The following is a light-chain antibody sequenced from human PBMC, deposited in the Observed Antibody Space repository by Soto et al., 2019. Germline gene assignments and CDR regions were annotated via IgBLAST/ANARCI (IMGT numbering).Light chain of an antibody. CDR2: EVC. CDR3: SSYTSSSTPRV. V-gene: IGLV2-14*01. J-gene: IGLJ1*01. CDR1: SSDVGGYNY. Sequence: QSALTQPASVSGSPGQSITISCTGTSSDVGGYNYVSWYQQHPGKAPKLMIYEVCNRPSGVSNRFSGSKSGNTASLTISGLQAEDEADYYCSSYTSSSTPRVFGTGTKLTVL.